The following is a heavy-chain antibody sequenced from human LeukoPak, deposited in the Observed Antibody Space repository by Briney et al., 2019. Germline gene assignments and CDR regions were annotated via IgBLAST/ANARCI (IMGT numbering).Heavy chain of an antibody. J-gene: IGHJ4*02. CDR1: GLTVTNAW. Sequence: AGGSLRLSCSASGLTVTNAWMNWVRQAPGEGLDWVGRIASKTDGGATDYAAPVKGRFTISRDDSKNTLNLQMNSLKTEDTAVYYCTTGIRGDWGQGTLVTVSS. CDR3: TTGIRGD. D-gene: IGHD3-10*01. CDR2: IASKTDGGAT. V-gene: IGHV3-15*07.